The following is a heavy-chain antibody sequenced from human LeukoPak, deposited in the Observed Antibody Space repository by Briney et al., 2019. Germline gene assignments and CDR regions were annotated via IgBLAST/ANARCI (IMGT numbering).Heavy chain of an antibody. V-gene: IGHV1-18*01. Sequence: ASVKVSCKASGYSFRNYGLTWVRQVPGQGLEWMGWISGDNRDTDSAEKFQGRLTMTTDTSTSTAYMDLRSLRSDDTGIYYCARLIRAAALIDYWGQGTLVAVSS. D-gene: IGHD6-13*01. CDR2: ISGDNRDT. CDR1: GYSFRNYG. J-gene: IGHJ4*02. CDR3: ARLIRAAALIDY.